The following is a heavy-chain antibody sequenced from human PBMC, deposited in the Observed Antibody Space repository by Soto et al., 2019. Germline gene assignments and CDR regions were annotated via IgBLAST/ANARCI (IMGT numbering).Heavy chain of an antibody. J-gene: IGHJ4*02. V-gene: IGHV3-33*01. Sequence: QVQLVESGGGVVQPGRSLRLSCAASGFSFSNYGMHWVRQAPGKGLEWVATIWYDGSNKYYADSVKGRFTISRDNSKNTLHLQMNSLRAEDTAVYYCARDGWDTARQGFDYWVQCTLVTVSS. D-gene: IGHD5-18*01. CDR1: GFSFSNYG. CDR2: IWYDGSNK. CDR3: ARDGWDTARQGFDY.